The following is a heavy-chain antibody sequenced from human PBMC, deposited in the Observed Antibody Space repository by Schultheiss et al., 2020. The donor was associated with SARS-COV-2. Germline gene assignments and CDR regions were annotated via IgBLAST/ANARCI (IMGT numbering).Heavy chain of an antibody. J-gene: IGHJ6*02. V-gene: IGHV3-21*01. Sequence: GGSLRLSCAASGFTFSSYGMHWVRQAPGKGLEWVSSISSSSSYIYYADSVKGRFTISRDYTMNSLHLQMNSLRAEDTAVYYCASSVLLDPPFDYYGMDVWGQGTTVTVSS. D-gene: IGHD3-10*01. CDR3: ASSVLLDPPFDYYGMDV. CDR1: GFTFSSYG. CDR2: ISSSSSYI.